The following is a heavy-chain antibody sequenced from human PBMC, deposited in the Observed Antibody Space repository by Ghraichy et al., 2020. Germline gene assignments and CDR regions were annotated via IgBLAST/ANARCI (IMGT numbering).Heavy chain of an antibody. J-gene: IGHJ4*02. V-gene: IGHV3-7*03. D-gene: IGHD3-10*01. CDR2: IKRDGSEN. Sequence: GGSLRLSCAASGFNFTSSWMNWVRQAPGKELEWVAGIKRDGSENYHVDSVTGRFTISRDNARNSLYLQMNSLRAEDTAFYYCTGGRAFKGFDYWGQGTLVTVSS. CDR1: GFNFTSSW. CDR3: TGGRAFKGFDY.